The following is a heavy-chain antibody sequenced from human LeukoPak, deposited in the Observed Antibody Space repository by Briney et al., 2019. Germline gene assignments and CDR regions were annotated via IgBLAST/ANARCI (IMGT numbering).Heavy chain of an antibody. CDR3: ARPITMVRGVSDAFDI. CDR1: GCTFSSYW. V-gene: IGHV3-7*01. Sequence: SGGSLRLSCAASGCTFSSYWMSWVRQAPGKGLEWVANIKQDGSEKYYVDSVKGRFTISRDNAKNSLYLQMNSLRAEDTAVYYCARPITMVRGVSDAFDIWGQGTMVTVSS. CDR2: IKQDGSEK. D-gene: IGHD3-10*01. J-gene: IGHJ3*02.